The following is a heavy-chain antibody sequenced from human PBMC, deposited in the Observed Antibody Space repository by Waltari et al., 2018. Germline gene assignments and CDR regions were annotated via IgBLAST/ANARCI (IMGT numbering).Heavy chain of an antibody. CDR3: ARDPRMATPKKGDAFDI. CDR2: IIPIFGTA. Sequence: QVQLVQSGAEVKKPGSSVKVSCKASGGTFSSYAISWVRQAPGQGLEWMGGIIPIFGTANYAQKFQGRVTITADESTSTAYMELSSLRSEDTAVYYCARDPRMATPKKGDAFDIWGQGTMVTVSS. D-gene: IGHD5-12*01. J-gene: IGHJ3*02. V-gene: IGHV1-69*01. CDR1: GGTFSSYA.